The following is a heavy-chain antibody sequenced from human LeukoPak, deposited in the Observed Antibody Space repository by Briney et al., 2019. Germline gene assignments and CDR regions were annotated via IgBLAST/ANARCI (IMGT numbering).Heavy chain of an antibody. J-gene: IGHJ4*02. Sequence: SETLSLTCAVYGGSFSGYYWSWIRQPPGKGLEWIGEINHSGSTNYNPSLKSRVTISVDTSKNQFSLKLSSVTAADTAVYYCARGGDYSNYGWMYYFDYWGQGTLVTVSS. CDR2: INHSGST. CDR3: ARGGDYSNYGWMYYFDY. D-gene: IGHD4-4*01. CDR1: GGSFSGYY. V-gene: IGHV4-34*01.